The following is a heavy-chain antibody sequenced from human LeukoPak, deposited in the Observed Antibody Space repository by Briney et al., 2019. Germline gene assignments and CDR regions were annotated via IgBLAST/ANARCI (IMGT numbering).Heavy chain of an antibody. D-gene: IGHD4-17*01. Sequence: PGRSLRLSCAASGFTFSSYGMHWVRQAPGKGLEWVAVIWYDGSNKYCADSVKGRFTISRDNSKNTLYLQMNSLRAEDTAVYYCAKDSGPSDYGDYEEYYYYYMDVWGKGTTVTVSS. CDR1: GFTFSSYG. J-gene: IGHJ6*03. CDR2: IWYDGSNK. V-gene: IGHV3-33*06. CDR3: AKDSGPSDYGDYEEYYYYYMDV.